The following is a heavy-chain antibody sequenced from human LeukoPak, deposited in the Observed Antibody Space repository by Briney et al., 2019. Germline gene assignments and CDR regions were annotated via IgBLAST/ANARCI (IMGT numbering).Heavy chain of an antibody. D-gene: IGHD3-22*01. CDR2: IKQDGSEK. J-gene: IGHJ4*02. CDR1: GFTFSSYW. V-gene: IGHV3-7*01. Sequence: GGSLRLSCAASGFTFSSYWMSWVRQAPGKGLEWVANIKQDGSEKYYVDSVMGRFTISRDNAKNSLYLQMNSLRAEDTAVYYCARDNGGGYDSSGYITYYFDYWGQGTLVTVSS. CDR3: ARDNGGGYDSSGYITYYFDY.